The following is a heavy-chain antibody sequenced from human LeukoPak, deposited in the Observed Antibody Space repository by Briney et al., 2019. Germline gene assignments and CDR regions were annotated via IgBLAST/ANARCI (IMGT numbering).Heavy chain of an antibody. CDR2: ISGSGGST. CDR1: GFTFSSYG. Sequence: PGGSLRLSCAASGFTFSSYGMSWVRQAPGKGLEWVSAISGSGGSTYYADSVKGRYTISRDNSKNTLYLQMNSLRAEDTALYYCAKDRDTFYDILTGQPQDYWGQGTLVTVSS. D-gene: IGHD3-9*01. V-gene: IGHV3-23*01. CDR3: AKDRDTFYDILTGQPQDY. J-gene: IGHJ4*02.